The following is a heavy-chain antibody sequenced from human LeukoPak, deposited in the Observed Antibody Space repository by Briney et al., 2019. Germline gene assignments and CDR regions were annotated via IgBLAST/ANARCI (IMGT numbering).Heavy chain of an antibody. CDR2: IQQEGSEK. J-gene: IGHJ6*03. CDR3: ARSGTEYYYYYMDV. Sequence: GGSLRLSCAASGFTFSTYWVSWVRQAPGKGLEWVANIQQEGSEKHYVDSVKGRFTISRDNAKNSLYLEMNSLRAEDTAVYYCARSGTEYYYYYMDVWGKGTTVTVAS. D-gene: IGHD1-26*01. V-gene: IGHV3-7*01. CDR1: GFTFSTYW.